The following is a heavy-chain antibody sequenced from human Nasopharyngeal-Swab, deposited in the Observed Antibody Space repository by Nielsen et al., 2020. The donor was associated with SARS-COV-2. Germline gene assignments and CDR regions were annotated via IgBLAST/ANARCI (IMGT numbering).Heavy chain of an antibody. CDR3: ARLTVTTFYYYYGMDV. Sequence: ASVKVSCKASGYTFTSYGISWVRQAPGQGLEWMGWISAYNGNTNYAQKLQGRVTMTTDTSTSTAYMELRSLRSDDTAVYYCARLTVTTFYYYYGMDVWGQGTTVTVS. V-gene: IGHV1-18*01. CDR2: ISAYNGNT. CDR1: GYTFTSYG. J-gene: IGHJ6*02. D-gene: IGHD4-11*01.